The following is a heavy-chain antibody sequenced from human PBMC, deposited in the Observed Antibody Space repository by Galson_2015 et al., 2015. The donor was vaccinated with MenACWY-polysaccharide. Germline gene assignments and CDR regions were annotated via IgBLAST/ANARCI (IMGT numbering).Heavy chain of an antibody. CDR3: ARTFGDFDY. D-gene: IGHD3-10*01. V-gene: IGHV1-8*01. CDR1: GYTFNNYD. Sequence: SCKASGYTFNNYDINWVRQAPGQGLEWMAWMSPNSGNSGYAQKFHGRVTLTKDTSINTAYLELSSLRSEDTAMYYCARTFGDFDYWGQGTLVTVSS. J-gene: IGHJ4*02. CDR2: MSPNSGNS.